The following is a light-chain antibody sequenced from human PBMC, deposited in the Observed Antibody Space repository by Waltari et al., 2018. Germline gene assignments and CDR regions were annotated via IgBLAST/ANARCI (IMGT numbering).Light chain of an antibody. CDR2: DVN. CDR1: DTDIGRNNF. V-gene: IGLV2-14*03. CDR3: SSYTTGRTYV. Sequence: QSALTQPASVSGSPGQSIAISRTGTDTDIGRNNFVSWYRQRPGEVPKLIIYDVNSRLSGISSRFSGSKFGNTASLTISGLQTEDEAVYYCSSYTTGRTYVFGTGTKVTVL. J-gene: IGLJ1*01.